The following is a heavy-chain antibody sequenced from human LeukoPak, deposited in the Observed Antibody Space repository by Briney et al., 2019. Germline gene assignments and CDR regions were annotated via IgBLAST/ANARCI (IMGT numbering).Heavy chain of an antibody. CDR2: IYHSGST. CDR3: AGVSGYSYGCIDY. D-gene: IGHD5-18*01. J-gene: IGHJ4*02. V-gene: IGHV4-30-2*01. Sequence: SQTLSLTCTVSGGSISSGGYYWSWIRQPPGKGLEWIGYIYHSGSTYYNPSLKSRVTISVDRSKNQFSLKLSSVTAADTAVYYCAGVSGYSYGCIDYWGQGTLVTVSS. CDR1: GGSISSGGYY.